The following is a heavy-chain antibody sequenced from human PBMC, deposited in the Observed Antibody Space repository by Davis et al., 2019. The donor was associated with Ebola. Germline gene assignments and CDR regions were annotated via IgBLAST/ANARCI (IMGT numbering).Heavy chain of an antibody. CDR3: ARRRWSSSGCIFS. CDR1: GYIFTSYD. CDR2: MNPNSGNT. Sequence: AASVKVSCKASGYIFTSYDINWVRQATGQGLEWMRWMNPNSGNTGYARKFQDRVTMTRDTSMNTAYMELSSLRSEDTAVYYCARRRWSSSGCIFSWGQGTMVTVSS. D-gene: IGHD3-22*01. V-gene: IGHV1-8*01. J-gene: IGHJ3*01.